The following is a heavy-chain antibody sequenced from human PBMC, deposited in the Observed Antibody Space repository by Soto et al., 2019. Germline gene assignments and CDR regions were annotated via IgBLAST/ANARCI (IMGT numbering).Heavy chain of an antibody. CDR3: ARDPNNSGSAINYYHYGMDV. CDR2: VNHSGKT. Sequence: SETLSLTCAVYGGSFINYSYSWIRQAPGKGLEWIGEVNHSGKTDYNPSLKSRGTISVDTSKNQFSLKLISVTAADTAVYYCARDPNNSGSAINYYHYGMDVRGQGTTVTVSS. J-gene: IGHJ6*02. V-gene: IGHV4-34*01. D-gene: IGHD1-26*01. CDR1: GGSFINYS.